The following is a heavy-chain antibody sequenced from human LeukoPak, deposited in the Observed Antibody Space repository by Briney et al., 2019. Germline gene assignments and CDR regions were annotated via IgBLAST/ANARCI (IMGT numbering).Heavy chain of an antibody. V-gene: IGHV4-61*02. J-gene: IGHJ5*02. CDR1: GGSISSGSYY. D-gene: IGHD6-19*01. Sequence: PSQTLSLTCTVSGGSISSGSYYWSWIRQPAGKGLDWIARIYTSGRTTYHPSLKSRVTISVDTSKNQFSLKLSSVTAADTAVYYCARASGWYFFDPWGQGTLVTVSS. CDR2: IYTSGRT. CDR3: ARASGWYFFDP.